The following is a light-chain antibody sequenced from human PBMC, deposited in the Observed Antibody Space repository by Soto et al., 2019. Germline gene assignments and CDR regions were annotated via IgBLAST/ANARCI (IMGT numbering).Light chain of an antibody. J-gene: IGKJ1*01. CDR2: AAS. V-gene: IGKV1-8*01. Sequence: AIRMTQSPSSLSASTGDRVTITCRASQGISRYLAWYQQKQGKAPKLLIYAASSLQSGVPSRFSGSGSGTDFTLTISCLQSEDFATYYCQQYYSYPPWTFGQGTKVEIK. CDR1: QGISRY. CDR3: QQYYSYPPWT.